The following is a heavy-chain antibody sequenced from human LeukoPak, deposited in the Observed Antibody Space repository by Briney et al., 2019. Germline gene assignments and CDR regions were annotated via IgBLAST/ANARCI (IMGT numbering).Heavy chain of an antibody. V-gene: IGHV4-4*02. CDR1: GGSISSSNW. J-gene: IGHJ4*02. Sequence: SETLSLTCAVSGGSISSSNWWSWVRQPPGKGLEWIGAIYHSGSTNYNPSLKSRVTISVDKSKNQFSLKLSSVTAADTAVYYCARDSAVEGAAARNGFDYCGQGTLVTVSS. CDR3: ARDSAVEGAAARNGFDY. D-gene: IGHD6-13*01. CDR2: IYHSGST.